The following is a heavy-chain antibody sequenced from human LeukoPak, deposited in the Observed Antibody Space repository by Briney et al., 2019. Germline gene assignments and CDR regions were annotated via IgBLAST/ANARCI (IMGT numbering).Heavy chain of an antibody. V-gene: IGHV4-59*01. Sequence: SETLSLTCTVSGGSISSYYWSWIRQPPGKGLEWMGYIHYSGSTNYNPSLKGRVTISVDTSKNQFSLKLSSVTAADTAVYYCARTRRITMVRGVMAYFDYWGQGTLVTVAS. D-gene: IGHD3-10*01. CDR2: IHYSGST. CDR1: GGSISSYY. J-gene: IGHJ4*02. CDR3: ARTRRITMVRGVMAYFDY.